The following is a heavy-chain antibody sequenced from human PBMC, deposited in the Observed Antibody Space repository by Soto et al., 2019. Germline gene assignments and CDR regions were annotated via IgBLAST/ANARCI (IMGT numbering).Heavy chain of an antibody. J-gene: IGHJ4*01. V-gene: IGHV4-30-2*01. CDR1: GGSITTSGHS. CDR2: IYPSGTL. Sequence: KTSETLSLTCVVTGGSITTSGHSWSWIRQTPGKGLEWIGCIYPSGTLFYNPSLRSRVTISMDASENNFSLRLASVTAADTAVYYCATYAAYANYYFHYWGRGTLVTVSS. CDR3: ATYAAYANYYFHY. D-gene: IGHD3-16*01.